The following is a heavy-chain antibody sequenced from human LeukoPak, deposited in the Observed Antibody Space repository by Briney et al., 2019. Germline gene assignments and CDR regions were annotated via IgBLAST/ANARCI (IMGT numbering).Heavy chain of an antibody. D-gene: IGHD6-6*01. J-gene: IGHJ4*02. CDR3: AGHFIAAPDY. CDR1: GGSISSSSYY. CDR2: IYYSGST. Sequence: SETLSLTCTVSGGSISSSSYYWGWIRQPPGKGLEWIGSIYYSGSTYYNPSLKSRVTISVDTSKNQFSLKLSSVTAADTAVYYCAGHFIAAPDYWGQGTLVTVSS. V-gene: IGHV4-39*01.